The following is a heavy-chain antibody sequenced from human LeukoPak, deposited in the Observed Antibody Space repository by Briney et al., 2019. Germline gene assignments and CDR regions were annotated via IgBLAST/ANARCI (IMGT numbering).Heavy chain of an antibody. J-gene: IGHJ6*03. Sequence: GGSLRLSCGASGFTFSSYSMNWVRQAPGKGLEWVARIKSDGDTIYADSVQSRFTISRDNAKNSLYLQMNSLRAEDTAVYYCARDPYSGSYRNYYYYYMDVWGKGTTVTISS. CDR3: ARDPYSGSYRNYYYYYMDV. V-gene: IGHV3-48*04. D-gene: IGHD1-26*01. CDR2: IKSDGDT. CDR1: GFTFSSYS.